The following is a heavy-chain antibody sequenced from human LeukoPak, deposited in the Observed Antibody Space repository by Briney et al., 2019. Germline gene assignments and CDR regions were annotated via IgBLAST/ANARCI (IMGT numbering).Heavy chain of an antibody. CDR1: GGSISSYY. CDR2: MYYSGST. J-gene: IGHJ4*02. Sequence: SETLSLTCTVSGGSISSYYWSWTRQPPGKGLEWIVSMYYSGSTYYNPSLESRVTISVDTSKNQFSLKMDSVTAADTAVYYCARSGYSGYDWNYWGQGTPVTVSS. V-gene: IGHV4-39*07. CDR3: ARSGYSGYDWNY. D-gene: IGHD5-12*01.